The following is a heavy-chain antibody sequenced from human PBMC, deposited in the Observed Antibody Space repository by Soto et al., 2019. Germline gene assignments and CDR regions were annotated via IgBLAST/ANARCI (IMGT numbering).Heavy chain of an antibody. V-gene: IGHV1-2*02. D-gene: IGHD3-22*01. CDR1: GYTFTGYY. Sequence: ASVKVSCKASGYTFTGYYMHWVRQAPGQGLEWMGWINPNSGGTNYAQRFQGRVTMTRDTSISTAYMELSRLRSDDTAVYYCARDPGDYYDSSAFHFDYWGQGTLVTGSS. CDR2: INPNSGGT. CDR3: ARDPGDYYDSSAFHFDY. J-gene: IGHJ4*02.